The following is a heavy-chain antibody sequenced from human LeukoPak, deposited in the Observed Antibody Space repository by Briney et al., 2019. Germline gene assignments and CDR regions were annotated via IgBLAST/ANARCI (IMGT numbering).Heavy chain of an antibody. D-gene: IGHD3-22*01. J-gene: IGHJ4*02. V-gene: IGHV4-39*01. CDR3: ADYDSSGYYVDY. CDR1: GGSISSNNYY. Sequence: PSETLSLTCTVSGGSISSNNYYWGWIRQPPGKGREWIGTIYYSGTTYYNPSLKSRVTISVDTSKNQFSLKLSSVTAADTAVYYCADYDSSGYYVDYWGQGTLVTVSS. CDR2: IYYSGTT.